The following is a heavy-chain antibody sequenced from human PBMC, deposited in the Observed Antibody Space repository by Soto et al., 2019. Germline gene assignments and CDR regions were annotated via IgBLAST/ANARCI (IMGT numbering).Heavy chain of an antibody. V-gene: IGHV1-46*01. Sequence: QVQLVQSGAEVKKPGASVKVSCKASGYTLTHYYMHWVRQAPGQGPEWVGVINPSTLVTSYAQKFQGRVTMTRDTSTSTLYMELNSLISEDTAVYYCARNGQTYDYYCFDNWGQGTLVTVSS. CDR3: ARNGQTYDYYCFDN. D-gene: IGHD5-12*01. J-gene: IGHJ4*02. CDR2: INPSTLVT. CDR1: GYTLTHYY.